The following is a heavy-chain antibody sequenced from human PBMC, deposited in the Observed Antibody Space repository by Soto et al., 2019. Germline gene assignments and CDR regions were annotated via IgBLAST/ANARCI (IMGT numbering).Heavy chain of an antibody. CDR3: AHRIPSPGTFDY. D-gene: IGHD1-1*01. CDR2: IYWDDDK. V-gene: IGHV2-5*02. CDR1: GFSLNTPGVG. J-gene: IGHJ4*02. Sequence: QITLKESGPTLVKPTQTLTLTCTFSGFSLNTPGVGVGWVRQPPGKALEWLALIYWDDDKLYSPSLKSRLTITIHTSKNHLVLTITNTDPVDTATYHCAHRIPSPGTFDYWGQGTLVTVSS.